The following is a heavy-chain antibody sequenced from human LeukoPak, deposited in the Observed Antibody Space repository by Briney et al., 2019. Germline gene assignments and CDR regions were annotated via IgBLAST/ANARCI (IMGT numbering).Heavy chain of an antibody. J-gene: IGHJ4*02. CDR3: GRGIIAVVAAALRTYQ. CDR2: INPNSGGT. V-gene: IGHV1-2*02. CDR1: GYTFTGYY. Sequence: ASVKVSCKASGYTFTGYYMHWIRQAPAHGLEWMAWINPNSGGTNSAQKFQGRVTMTRNTSISTAYMELSILTFDDPAVSYLGRGIIAVVAAALRTYQWGEGSLIIVSS. D-gene: IGHD2-15*01.